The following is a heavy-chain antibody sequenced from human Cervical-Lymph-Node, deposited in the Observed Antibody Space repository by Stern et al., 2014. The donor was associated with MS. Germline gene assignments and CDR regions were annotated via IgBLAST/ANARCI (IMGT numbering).Heavy chain of an antibody. CDR3: ARLGRDYGDAFYFDH. CDR1: GYTFTSHG. CDR2: LSTDNGNT. Sequence: VPLVQSGAAVKKPGAAVKVSCKASGYTFTSHGISWMRQAPGQGLEWMGWLSTDNGNTNYAQKFQGGVTLTTDTSTNTVYMELRSLESDDTAVYYCARLGRDYGDAFYFDHWGQGTLVTVSS. V-gene: IGHV1-18*01. D-gene: IGHD4-17*01. J-gene: IGHJ4*02.